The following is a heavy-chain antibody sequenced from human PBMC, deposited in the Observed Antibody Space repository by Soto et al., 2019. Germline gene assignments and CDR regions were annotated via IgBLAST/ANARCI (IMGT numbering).Heavy chain of an antibody. CDR2: IYYSGST. CDR3: ARMGIGDIVVVVAATWQDYYYGMDF. D-gene: IGHD2-15*01. Sequence: PSETLSLTCTVSGGSISGHYWGWIRQPPGKGLEWIATIYYSGSTNYNPSLKSRVTISVDTSKNQSSLKLSSVTAADTAVYYCARMGIGDIVVVVAATWQDYYYGMDFWGKGTTVTVSS. V-gene: IGHV4-59*11. CDR1: GGSISGHY. J-gene: IGHJ6*04.